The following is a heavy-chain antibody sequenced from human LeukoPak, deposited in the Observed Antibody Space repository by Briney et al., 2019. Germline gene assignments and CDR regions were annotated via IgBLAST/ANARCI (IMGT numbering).Heavy chain of an antibody. CDR2: IRYDGSNK. J-gene: IGHJ4*02. CDR1: GFTFSSYG. Sequence: AGGSLRLSCAASGFTFSSYGMHWVRQAPGKGLEWVAFIRYDGSNKYYADSVKGRFTISRDNSKNTLYLQMNSLRAEDTAVYYCAKDPGILLWSSGQWEGFDYWGQGTLVTVSS. V-gene: IGHV3-30*02. CDR3: AKDPGILLWSSGQWEGFDY. D-gene: IGHD3-22*01.